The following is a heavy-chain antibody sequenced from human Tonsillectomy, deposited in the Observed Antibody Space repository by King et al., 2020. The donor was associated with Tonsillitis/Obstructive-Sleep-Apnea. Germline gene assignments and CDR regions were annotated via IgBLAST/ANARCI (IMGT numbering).Heavy chain of an antibody. CDR2: ISYDGSNQ. J-gene: IGHJ6*03. CDR1: GFTFSSYA. CDR3: ARGPHHDSSGYYYKDYYYYYMDV. Sequence: VQLVESGGGVVQPGRSLRLSCAASGFTFSSYAMHWVRQAPGKGLEWVAVISYDGSNQYYADSVKGRFTISRDNSKNTLYLQMNSLRAEDTAVYYCARGPHHDSSGYYYKDYYYYYMDVWGKGTTDTVSS. D-gene: IGHD3-22*01. V-gene: IGHV3-30*04.